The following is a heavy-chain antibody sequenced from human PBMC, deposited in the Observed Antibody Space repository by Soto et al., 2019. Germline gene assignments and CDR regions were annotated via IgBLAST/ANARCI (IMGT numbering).Heavy chain of an antibody. CDR2: INHSGST. D-gene: IGHD1-1*01. Sequence: SETLSLTCAVYGGSFSGYYWSWMRQPPGKGLEWIGEINHSGSTNYNPSLKSRVTISVDTSKNQFSLKLSSVTAADTAVYYCARGRPRIQLEGRGYYYYYGMDVWGQGTTVTVSS. J-gene: IGHJ6*02. CDR1: GGSFSGYY. CDR3: ARGRPRIQLEGRGYYYYYGMDV. V-gene: IGHV4-34*01.